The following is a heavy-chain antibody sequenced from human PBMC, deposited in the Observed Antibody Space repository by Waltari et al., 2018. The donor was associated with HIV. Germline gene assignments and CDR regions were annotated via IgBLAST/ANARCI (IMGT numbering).Heavy chain of an antibody. J-gene: IGHJ5*02. Sequence: QLVESGGDLVQPGGSLRLPCAASGFSLSDHYLGWVRQAPGKGLEWIGRVRSAVRSVSAFYDASVEGRFTISRDDSKNSFYLQMNSLKPEDTAVYYCARGGNPGKVLDLWGQGIRVTVSS. CDR1: GFSLSDHY. CDR3: ARGGNPGKVLDL. V-gene: IGHV3-72*01. CDR2: VRSAVRSVSA. D-gene: IGHD1-26*01.